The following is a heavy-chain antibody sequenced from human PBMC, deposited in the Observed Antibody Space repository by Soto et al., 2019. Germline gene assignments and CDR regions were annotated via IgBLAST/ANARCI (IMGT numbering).Heavy chain of an antibody. J-gene: IGHJ3*02. Sequence: GGSLRLSCTASGFTFGDYAMSWFRQAPGKGLEWVANIKQDGSEKYYVDSVKGRFTISRDNAKNSLYLQMNSLRAEDTAVYYCARLYCSGGSCYSNDAFDIWGQGTMVTVSS. CDR1: GFTFGDYA. CDR3: ARLYCSGGSCYSNDAFDI. V-gene: IGHV3-7*01. D-gene: IGHD2-15*01. CDR2: IKQDGSEK.